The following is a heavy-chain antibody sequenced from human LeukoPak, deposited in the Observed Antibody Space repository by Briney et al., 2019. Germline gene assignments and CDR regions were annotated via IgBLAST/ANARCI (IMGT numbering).Heavy chain of an antibody. Sequence: GGSLRLSCAASGFTFSSYGMHWVRQAPGKGLEGVAVISYDGSNKYYADSVKGRFTISRDNSKNTLYLQMNSLRAEDTAVYYCAKSVCSSTSCSDFDYWGQGTLVTVSS. CDR3: AKSVCSSTSCSDFDY. V-gene: IGHV3-30*18. D-gene: IGHD2-2*01. CDR1: GFTFSSYG. CDR2: ISYDGSNK. J-gene: IGHJ4*02.